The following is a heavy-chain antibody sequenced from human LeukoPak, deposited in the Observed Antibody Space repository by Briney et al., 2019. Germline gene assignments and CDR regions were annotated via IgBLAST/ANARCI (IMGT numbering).Heavy chain of an antibody. CDR2: ISYSGNT. Sequence: SETLSLTCTVSGGSISNYYWSWIRQPPGKELEWIGYISYSGNTDSNPSLKSRVTISVDTSKNQLSLKLSSVTAADTAVYYCARHTTYGDYNPNDYWGQGTLVTVSS. V-gene: IGHV4-59*08. CDR3: ARHTTYGDYNPNDY. CDR1: GGSISNYY. D-gene: IGHD4-17*01. J-gene: IGHJ4*02.